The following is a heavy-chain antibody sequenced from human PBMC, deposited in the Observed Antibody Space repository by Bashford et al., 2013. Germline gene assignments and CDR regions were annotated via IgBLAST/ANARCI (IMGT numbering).Heavy chain of an antibody. D-gene: IGHD1-26*01. V-gene: IGHV1-2*02. J-gene: IGHJ4*02. CDR3: STQGGPTWPCY. Sequence: WVRQAPGQGLEWMGWINPNSGGTNYAQKFQGRVTMTRDTSISTAYMELSRLRSDDTALYYCSTQGGPTWPCYWGQGTQVTVSS. CDR2: INPNSGGT.